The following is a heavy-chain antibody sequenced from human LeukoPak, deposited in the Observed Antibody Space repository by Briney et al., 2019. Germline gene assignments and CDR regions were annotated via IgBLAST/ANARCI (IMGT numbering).Heavy chain of an antibody. CDR2: ISSGSTYI. CDR1: GFTFGSHS. V-gene: IGHV3-21*01. D-gene: IGHD6-13*01. CDR3: ARGQAFIAAALNWFDP. Sequence: NTGGSLRLSCAASGFTFGSHSMNWVRQAPGKGLEGVSSISSGSTYIYYADSVKGRFTISRVNAENSLYLQMNSLRAEDTAVYYCARGQAFIAAALNWFDPWGQGTLVTVSS. J-gene: IGHJ5*02.